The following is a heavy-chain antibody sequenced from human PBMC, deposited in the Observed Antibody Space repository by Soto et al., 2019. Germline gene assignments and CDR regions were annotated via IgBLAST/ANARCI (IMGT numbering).Heavy chain of an antibody. CDR3: ASGPDLYYDSSGYHIDY. V-gene: IGHV3-74*01. D-gene: IGHD3-22*01. CDR2: INSDGSST. J-gene: IGHJ4*02. CDR1: GFTFSSYW. Sequence: GGSLRLSCAASGFTFSSYWMHWVRQAPGKGLVWVSRINSDGSSTSYADSVKGRFTISRDNAKNTLYLQMNSLRAEDTAVYYCASGPDLYYDSSGYHIDYWGQGTLVTVSS.